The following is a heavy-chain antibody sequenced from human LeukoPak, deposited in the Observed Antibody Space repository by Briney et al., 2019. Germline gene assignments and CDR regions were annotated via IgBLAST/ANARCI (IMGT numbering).Heavy chain of an antibody. CDR1: GFSISRYT. CDR3: ARERITMVRGVIITTYYYYGMDV. CDR2: IWYDGSNK. J-gene: IGHJ6*02. Sequence: GGSLRLSCAASGFSISRYTMNWVRQTPGKGLEWVAVIWYDGSNKYYADSVKGRFTISRDNSKNTLYLQMNSLRAEDTAVYYCARERITMVRGVIITTYYYYGMDVWGQGTTVTVSS. V-gene: IGHV3-33*08. D-gene: IGHD3-10*01.